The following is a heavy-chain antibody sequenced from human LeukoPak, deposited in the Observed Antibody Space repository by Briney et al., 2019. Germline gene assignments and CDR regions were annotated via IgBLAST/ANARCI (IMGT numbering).Heavy chain of an antibody. CDR3: AKDYYDSSGYYYPLLFDY. CDR1: GFTFTKYW. V-gene: IGHV3-30*18. J-gene: IGHJ4*02. CDR2: ISPDGSKT. Sequence: PGGSLRLSCAASGFTFTKYWMTWVRQAPGKGLEWVAFISPDGSKTEFADSARGRFTISRDNSKNTLYLQMNSLRAEDTAVYYCAKDYYDSSGYYYPLLFDYWGQGILVTVSS. D-gene: IGHD3-22*01.